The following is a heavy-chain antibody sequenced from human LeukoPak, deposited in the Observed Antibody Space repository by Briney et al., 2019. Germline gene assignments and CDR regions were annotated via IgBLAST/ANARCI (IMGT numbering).Heavy chain of an antibody. CDR1: GFTFSSYE. Sequence: PGGSLRLSCAASGFTFSSYEMNWVRQAPGKGLEWVSYISSSGGSIYYADSVKGRFTISRDNAKNSLYLRMNSLRAEDTAVYYCARGVNYYDSSGYYFSYWGQGTLVTVSS. J-gene: IGHJ4*02. V-gene: IGHV3-48*03. CDR2: ISSSGGSI. D-gene: IGHD3-22*01. CDR3: ARGVNYYDSSGYYFSY.